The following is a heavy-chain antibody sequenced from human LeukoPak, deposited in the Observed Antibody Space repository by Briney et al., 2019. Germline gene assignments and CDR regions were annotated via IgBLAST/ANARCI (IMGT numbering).Heavy chain of an antibody. CDR2: IYYSGST. Sequence: PSETLSLTCTVSGGSISSYYWSWIRQPPGKGLEWIGYIYYSGSTNYNPSLKSRVTISVDTSKNQFSLKLSSVTAADTAVYYCARDCSSTSCIGGAFDIWGQGTMVTVSS. CDR1: GGSISSYY. J-gene: IGHJ3*02. CDR3: ARDCSSTSCIGGAFDI. D-gene: IGHD2-2*01. V-gene: IGHV4-59*01.